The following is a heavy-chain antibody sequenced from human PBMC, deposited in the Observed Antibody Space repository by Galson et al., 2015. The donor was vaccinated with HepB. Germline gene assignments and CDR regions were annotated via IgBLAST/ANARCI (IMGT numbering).Heavy chain of an antibody. Sequence: SLRLSCAASGFTFSSYGMHWVRQAPGKGLEWVAFIRYDGSNKYYADSVKGRFTISRDNSKNTLYLQMNSLRAEDTAVYYCAKEPPNYYDSSGYSRFPDYWGQGTLVTVSS. CDR1: GFTFSSYG. D-gene: IGHD3-22*01. V-gene: IGHV3-30*02. CDR2: IRYDGSNK. CDR3: AKEPPNYYDSSGYSRFPDY. J-gene: IGHJ4*02.